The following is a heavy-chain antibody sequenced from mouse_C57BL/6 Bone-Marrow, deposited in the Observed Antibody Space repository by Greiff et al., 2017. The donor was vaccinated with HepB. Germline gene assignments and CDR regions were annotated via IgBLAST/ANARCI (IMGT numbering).Heavy chain of an antibody. D-gene: IGHD2-3*01. CDR2: IHPNSGST. CDR3: AREDGGSLDY. Sequence: QVQLKQPGAELVKPGASVKLSCKASGYTFTSYWMHWVKQRPGQGLEWIGMIHPNSGSTNYNEKFKSKATLTVDKSSSTAYMQLSSLTSEDSAVYYCAREDGGSLDYWGQGTTLTVSS. V-gene: IGHV1-64*01. J-gene: IGHJ2*01. CDR1: GYTFTSYW.